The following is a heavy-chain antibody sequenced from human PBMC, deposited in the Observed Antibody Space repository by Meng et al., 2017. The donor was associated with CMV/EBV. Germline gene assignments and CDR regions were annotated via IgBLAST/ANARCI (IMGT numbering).Heavy chain of an antibody. D-gene: IGHD2-2*01. V-gene: IGHV1-69*02. CDR3: ARVVPAAIGTIDY. CDR1: GGTFSSYT. Sequence: SVKVSCKASGGTFSSYTISWVRQAPGQGLEWMGRIIPILGIANYAQKFQGRVTITADKSTSTAYMELSSLRSEDTAVYYCARVVPAAIGTIDYWGQGTLVTVSS. CDR2: IIPILGIA. J-gene: IGHJ4*02.